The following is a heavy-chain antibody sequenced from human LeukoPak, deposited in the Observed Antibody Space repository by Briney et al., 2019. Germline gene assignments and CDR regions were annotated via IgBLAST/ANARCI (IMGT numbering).Heavy chain of an antibody. CDR1: GFTFGDYA. D-gene: IGHD2-2*01. CDR2: IRSKAYGGTT. CDR3: TRGAEDIVVVHWFDP. V-gene: IGHV3-49*03. Sequence: PGGSLRLSCTASGFTFGDYAMSWFRQAPGKGLGWVGFIRSKAYGGTTECAASVKGRLTISRDDSKSIAYLQMNSLKTEDTAVYYCTRGAEDIVVVHWFDPWGQGTLVTVSS. J-gene: IGHJ5*02.